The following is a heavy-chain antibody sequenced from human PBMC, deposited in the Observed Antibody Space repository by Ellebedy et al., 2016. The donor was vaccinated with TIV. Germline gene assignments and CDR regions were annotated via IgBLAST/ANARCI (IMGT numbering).Heavy chain of an antibody. Sequence: GGSLRLXCEASGFTFRTYWMHWVRQAPGKGLEWVANIKEDGSESQYVDSVKGRFTISRDNAKNTLYLQMNSLRAEDTAVYYCAKGDVLNDAFDIWGQGTMVTVSS. CDR1: GFTFRTYW. CDR2: IKEDGSES. D-gene: IGHD2-8*02. CDR3: AKGDVLNDAFDI. V-gene: IGHV3-7*01. J-gene: IGHJ3*02.